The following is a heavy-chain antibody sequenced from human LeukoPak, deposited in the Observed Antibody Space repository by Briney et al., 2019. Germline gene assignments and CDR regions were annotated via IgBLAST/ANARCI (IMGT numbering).Heavy chain of an antibody. CDR2: ISWNSGSI. V-gene: IGHV3-9*01. CDR1: GFTFDDYA. Sequence: GGSLRLSCATSGFTFDDYAVHWVRQAPGKGLEWVSGISWNSGSIDYADSVKGRFTISRDSTKNSLYLQMNSLRAEDTAFYYCAKDTFPHHSSGAPLDYWGQGTLVTVSS. J-gene: IGHJ4*02. D-gene: IGHD6-19*01. CDR3: AKDTFPHHSSGAPLDY.